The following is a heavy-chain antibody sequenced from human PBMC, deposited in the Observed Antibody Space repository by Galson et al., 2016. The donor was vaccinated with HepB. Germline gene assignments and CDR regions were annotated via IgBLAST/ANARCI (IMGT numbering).Heavy chain of an antibody. CDR2: IWFDGTNK. V-gene: IGHV3-33*01. D-gene: IGHD3-10*01. J-gene: IGHJ4*02. CDR1: GFNFRNYG. CDR3: TRDAMNYYGSGTYQFLIDY. Sequence: SLRLSCATSGFNFRNYGMHWVRQAPGKGLEWVAVIWFDGTNKYYADSEKGRFTISRDNSKNSLYLQMNSLRAEDTAVYYCTRDAMNYYGSGTYQFLIDYWGQGTLVTVSS.